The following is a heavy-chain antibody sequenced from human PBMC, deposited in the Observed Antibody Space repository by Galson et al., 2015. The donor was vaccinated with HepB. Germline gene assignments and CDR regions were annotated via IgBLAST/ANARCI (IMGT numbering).Heavy chain of an antibody. J-gene: IGHJ6*03. D-gene: IGHD3-3*01. V-gene: IGHV3-15*01. CDR2: IKGKIDGGAT. Sequence: SLRLSCAASGFTFSNAWMNWVRQAPGKGLEWVGRIKGKIDGGATEFAAPEKDRFTISRDDSKNIVYLQMNSLKTEDTAVYYCARSGHTNYYYYYMDVWGKGTTVTVSS. CDR1: GFTFSNAW. CDR3: ARSGHTNYYYYYMDV.